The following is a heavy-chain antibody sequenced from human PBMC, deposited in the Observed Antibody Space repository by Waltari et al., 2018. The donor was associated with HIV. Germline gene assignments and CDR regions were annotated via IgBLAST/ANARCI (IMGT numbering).Heavy chain of an antibody. V-gene: IGHV4-39*01. CDR3: ARLHYDSRHSYPGAFAP. Sequence: QPQLQESGPGLVKPSETLSLNCSVSSVSIRGSPYYWAWLRQSPGKGLHWIGNIHHSGSSYYNPSLHIRFSMSVDTSNNLFSLKLTSVTATDTTVYYCARLHYDSRHSYPGAFAPWGQGTLLTVSS. CDR1: SVSIRGSPYY. D-gene: IGHD3-22*01. J-gene: IGHJ5*02. CDR2: IHHSGSS.